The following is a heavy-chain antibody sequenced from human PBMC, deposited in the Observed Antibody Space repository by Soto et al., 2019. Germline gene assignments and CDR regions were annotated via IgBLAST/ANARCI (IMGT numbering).Heavy chain of an antibody. CDR1: GGSFSGYY. V-gene: IGHV4-34*01. D-gene: IGHD3-10*01. Sequence: PSETLSLTCAVYGGSFSGYYWSWIRQPPGKGLEWIGEINHSGSTNYNPSLKSRVTISVDTSKNQFSLKLSSVTAADTAVYYCARAAFGGPDSGSYYPSWYFDYWGQGTLVTVSS. CDR3: ARAAFGGPDSGSYYPSWYFDY. CDR2: INHSGST. J-gene: IGHJ4*02.